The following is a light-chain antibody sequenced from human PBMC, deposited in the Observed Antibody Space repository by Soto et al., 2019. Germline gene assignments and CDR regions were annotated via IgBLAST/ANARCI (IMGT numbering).Light chain of an antibody. J-gene: IGKJ1*01. Sequence: DIQLTQSPSTLSASVGDRVTITCRASQSINNWLAWYQQKPGNAPKLLIYDVSSLESGVPSRFSGSGSGKEFPITISSLQPDDCATYYCQQYQTYWTFGQGTRVEIK. CDR2: DVS. CDR3: QQYQTYWT. CDR1: QSINNW. V-gene: IGKV1-5*01.